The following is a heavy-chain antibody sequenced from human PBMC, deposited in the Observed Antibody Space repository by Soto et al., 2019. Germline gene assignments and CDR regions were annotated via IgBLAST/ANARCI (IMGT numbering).Heavy chain of an antibody. V-gene: IGHV4-31*03. J-gene: IGHJ4*02. CDR3: ARDINSSGWYYFDY. Sequence: SETLSLTCTVSGGSISSGGYYWSWIRQHPGKGLEWIGYIYYSGSTYYNPSLKSRVTISVDTSKNQFSLKLSSVTAADTAVYYCARDINSSGWYYFDYWGQGTLVTVSS. CDR2: IYYSGST. D-gene: IGHD6-19*01. CDR1: GGSISSGGYY.